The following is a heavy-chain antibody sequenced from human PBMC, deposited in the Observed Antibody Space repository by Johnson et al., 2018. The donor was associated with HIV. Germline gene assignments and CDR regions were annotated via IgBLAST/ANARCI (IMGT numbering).Heavy chain of an antibody. Sequence: QVQLVESGGGVVQHGRSLRLSCAASGFTFSNYPMHWVRQAPGKGLEWVAVISFDGTNKYYADSVRGRFTISRDNSKKTLYLQMNSLRTEDTAVYYCASRDDDGFWGQGTMVTVSS. V-gene: IGHV3-30*04. CDR3: ASRDDDGF. CDR2: ISFDGTNK. CDR1: GFTFSNYP. D-gene: IGHD3-3*01. J-gene: IGHJ3*01.